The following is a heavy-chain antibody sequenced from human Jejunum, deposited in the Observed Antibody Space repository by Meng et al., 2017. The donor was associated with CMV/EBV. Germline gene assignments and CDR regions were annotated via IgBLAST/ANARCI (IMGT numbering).Heavy chain of an antibody. CDR2: VYYSGNT. V-gene: IGHV4-39*07. Sequence: QLQLQESGPGLVKPSEPLSLTCTVSGGSISSTSYYWVWIRQPPGKGLEWIGGVYYSGNTYYNPSLKSRVTLSVDTSKNQFSLKLNSVTAADTAVYHCARDALREGYFDLWGRGTLVTVSS. CDR1: GGSISSTSYY. CDR3: ARDALREGYFDL. D-gene: IGHD4-17*01. J-gene: IGHJ2*01.